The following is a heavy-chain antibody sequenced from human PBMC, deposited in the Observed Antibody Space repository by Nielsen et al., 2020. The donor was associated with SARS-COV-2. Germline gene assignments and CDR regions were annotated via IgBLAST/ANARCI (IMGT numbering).Heavy chain of an antibody. CDR1: GFTFSSYS. CDR2: ISSSSSYI. D-gene: IGHD2-15*01. Sequence: GESLKISCAASGFTFSSYSMNWVRQAPGKGLEWVSSISSSSSYIYYADSVKGRFTISRDNAKNSLYLQMNSLRAEDTAVYYCAKVLRAATPEDIVVVVEGFDYWGQGTLVTVSS. V-gene: IGHV3-21*01. CDR3: AKVLRAATPEDIVVVVEGFDY. J-gene: IGHJ4*02.